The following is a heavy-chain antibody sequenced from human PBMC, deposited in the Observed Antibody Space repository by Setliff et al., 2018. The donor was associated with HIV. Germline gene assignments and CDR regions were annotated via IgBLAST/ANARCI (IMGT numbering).Heavy chain of an antibody. J-gene: IGHJ4*02. CDR2: IYFSGST. CDR1: GGSIGTTTYY. V-gene: IGHV4-39*07. D-gene: IGHD2-15*01. CDR3: ARASSRLNCSGGSCYRAPYAFDI. Sequence: PSETLSLTCTVSGGSIGTTTYYWGWIRQSPEKGLEWIGSIYFSGSTNYNPSLKSRVTISVDTSNNQFSLKLSSVTAADTAVYYCARASSRLNCSGGSCYRAPYAFDIWGQGTLVTVSS.